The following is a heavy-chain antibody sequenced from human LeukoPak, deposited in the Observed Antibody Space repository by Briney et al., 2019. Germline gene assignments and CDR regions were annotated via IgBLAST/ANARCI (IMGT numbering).Heavy chain of an antibody. Sequence: SETLSLTCTVSGGSISSGSYYWSWIRQPAGKRLEWIGRIHTSGSTNYNPSLKSRVTISVDTSKNQFSLKLSSVTAADTAVYYCARGKYSYGPRGEYYYYMDVWGKGTTVTISS. CDR1: GGSISSGSYY. D-gene: IGHD5-18*01. J-gene: IGHJ6*03. V-gene: IGHV4-61*02. CDR3: ARGKYSYGPRGEYYYYMDV. CDR2: IHTSGST.